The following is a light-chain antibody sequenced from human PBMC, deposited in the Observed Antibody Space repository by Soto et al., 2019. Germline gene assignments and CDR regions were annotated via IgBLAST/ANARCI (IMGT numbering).Light chain of an antibody. CDR1: QSVSSY. CDR3: QQLT. J-gene: IGKJ1*01. Sequence: EIVLTQSPATLSLSPGERATLSCRASQSVSSYLAWYQQKPGQAPRLLIYDASNRATGIPARFSGSGSGTDFTLTISSLEPEEFAVYYCQQLTFGQGTKVELK. V-gene: IGKV3-11*01. CDR2: DAS.